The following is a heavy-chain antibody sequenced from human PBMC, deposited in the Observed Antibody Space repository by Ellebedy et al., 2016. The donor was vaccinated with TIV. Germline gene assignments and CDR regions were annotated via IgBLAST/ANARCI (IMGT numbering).Heavy chain of an antibody. J-gene: IGHJ4*02. CDR3: ARDSFDYGDY. Sequence: GESLKISXAASGFTFSNFWMSWVRQAPGKGLEYVASIKQDGNEKYYVDSVKGRFTISRDNAKNSLFLQMNSLRAEDTAVYYCARDSFDYGDYWGQGTLVTVSS. CDR2: IKQDGNEK. CDR1: GFTFSNFW. V-gene: IGHV3-7*03.